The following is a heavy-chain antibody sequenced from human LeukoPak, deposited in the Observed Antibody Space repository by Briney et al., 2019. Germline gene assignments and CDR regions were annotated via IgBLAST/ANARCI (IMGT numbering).Heavy chain of an antibody. CDR1: GFTFSNYN. CDR3: ARDTSSGWYLYYFDY. D-gene: IGHD6-19*01. CDR2: IKQDGSEK. J-gene: IGHJ4*02. Sequence: PGESLRLSCAASGFTFSNYNMNWVRQAPGKGLEWVASIKQDGSEKYYVDSVKGRFTISRDNAKNSLYLQMNSLRAEDTAVYYCARDTSSGWYLYYFDYWGQGTLVTVSS. V-gene: IGHV3-7*01.